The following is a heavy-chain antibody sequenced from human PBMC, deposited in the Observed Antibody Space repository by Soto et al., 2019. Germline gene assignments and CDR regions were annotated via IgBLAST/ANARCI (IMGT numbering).Heavy chain of an antibody. CDR2: IYYSGST. CDR3: ARAKQPGPKNWFDP. Sequence: SETLSLTCTVSGGSISSYYWSWIRQPPGKGLEWIGYIYYSGSTNYNPSLKSRVTISVDTSKNQFSLKLSSVTAADTAVYYCARAKQPGPKNWFDPWGQGTLVTVSS. V-gene: IGHV4-59*01. D-gene: IGHD6-13*01. CDR1: GGSISSYY. J-gene: IGHJ5*02.